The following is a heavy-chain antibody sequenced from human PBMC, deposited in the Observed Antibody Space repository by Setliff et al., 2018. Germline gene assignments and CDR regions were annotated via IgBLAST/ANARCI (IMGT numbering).Heavy chain of an antibody. CDR2: IRQDGSEK. D-gene: IGHD3-22*01. CDR3: ARGGSMIVEYYYYYGMDV. CDR1: GFTFRRDW. J-gene: IGHJ6*02. V-gene: IGHV3-7*01. Sequence: PGGSLRLSCAASGFTFRRDWMSWVRQAPGKGLEWVANIRQDGSEKYYVDSVRGRFTISRDNAKQSLYLQMNSLRVEDTAVYYCARGGSMIVEYYYYYGMDVWGQGTTVTVSS.